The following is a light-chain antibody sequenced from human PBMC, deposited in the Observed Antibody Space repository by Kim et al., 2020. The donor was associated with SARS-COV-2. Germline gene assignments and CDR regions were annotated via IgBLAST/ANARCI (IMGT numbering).Light chain of an antibody. Sequence: DIQMTQPPSSLSASVGDRVTITCRASQSISSYLNWYQQKPGTAPKLLIYAASSLQSGVPSRFSGSGSGTDFTLTISSLKPEDFACLYSPQCYSTSWTIGRGTKVDIK. J-gene: IGKJ3*01. CDR3: PQCYSTSWT. V-gene: IGKV1-39*01. CDR2: AAS. CDR1: QSISSY.